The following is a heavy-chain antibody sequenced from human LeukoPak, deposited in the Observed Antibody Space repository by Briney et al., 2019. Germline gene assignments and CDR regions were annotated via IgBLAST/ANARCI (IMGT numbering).Heavy chain of an antibody. V-gene: IGHV3-30*02. CDR3: AKDGVVGYCSSTSCYSSHALDY. CDR1: GFTFSSYG. CDR2: IRYDGSNK. Sequence: GGSLRLSCTASGFTFSSYGMHWVRQAPGKGLEWVAFIRYDGSNKYYADSVKGRFTISRDNSKNTLYLQMNSLRAEDTAVYYCAKDGVVGYCSSTSCYSSHALDYWGQGTLVTVSS. D-gene: IGHD2-2*01. J-gene: IGHJ4*02.